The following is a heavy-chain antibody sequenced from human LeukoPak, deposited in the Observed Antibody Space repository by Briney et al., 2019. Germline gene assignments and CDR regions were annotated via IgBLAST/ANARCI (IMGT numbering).Heavy chain of an antibody. Sequence: ASVKVSCKASGYTFTGYYMHWVRQAPGQGLEWMGWINPNSGGTNYAQKFQGRVTMTRDTSISTAYMELSRLRSDDTAVYYCARARSSSGWYNRFDPWGQGTLVTVSS. CDR2: INPNSGGT. CDR3: ARARSSSGWYNRFDP. CDR1: GYTFTGYY. J-gene: IGHJ5*02. D-gene: IGHD6-19*01. V-gene: IGHV1-2*02.